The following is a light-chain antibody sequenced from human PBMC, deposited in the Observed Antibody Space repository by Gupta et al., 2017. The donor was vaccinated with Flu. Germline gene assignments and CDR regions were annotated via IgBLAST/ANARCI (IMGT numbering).Light chain of an antibody. CDR1: QDVITY. V-gene: IGKV1-8*01. Sequence: PVSISASTGDTVTITCRASQDVITYLAWYQQKPGKAPKFLIYAASTLQSGVPSRFRGSGSGTDFTLIISSLQSEDFATYYCQQDVSYPRTFGGGTKVEIK. CDR3: QQDVSYPRT. CDR2: AAS. J-gene: IGKJ4*01.